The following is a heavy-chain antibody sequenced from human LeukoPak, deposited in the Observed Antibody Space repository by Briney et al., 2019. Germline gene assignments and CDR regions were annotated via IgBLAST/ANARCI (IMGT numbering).Heavy chain of an antibody. Sequence: GASVKVSCKASGYTFTGYYIHWVRQAPGQGLEWMGWINPNRGGTNSAQKFQGRVTMTRDTSISTAYMELSRLRSDDTAVYYCAREVYSGYDSFGYWGQGTLVTVSS. CDR2: INPNRGGT. V-gene: IGHV1-2*02. CDR1: GYTFTGYY. J-gene: IGHJ4*02. D-gene: IGHD5-12*01. CDR3: AREVYSGYDSFGY.